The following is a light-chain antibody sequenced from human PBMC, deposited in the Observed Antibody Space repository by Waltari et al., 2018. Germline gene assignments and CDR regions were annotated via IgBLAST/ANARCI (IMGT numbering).Light chain of an antibody. CDR3: QQSFVSPWT. CDR2: AAS. J-gene: IGKJ1*01. V-gene: IGKV1-39*01. CDR1: QSIATY. Sequence: DIQLTQSPSSLSASIGDRVTITCRASQSIATYLNWYQEKPGKAPKLLIFAASSLYNGVPSRFSGSGSGTDFTLSISSLQPEDFATCYCQQSFVSPWTFGRGTKVEIK.